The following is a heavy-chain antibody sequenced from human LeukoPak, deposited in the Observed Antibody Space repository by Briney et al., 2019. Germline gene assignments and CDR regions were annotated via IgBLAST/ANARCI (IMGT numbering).Heavy chain of an antibody. CDR1: GYSLTELS. D-gene: IGHD2-2*01. CDR2: IIPILGIA. CDR3: ARSLGYCSSTSCYDLYYYYGMDV. V-gene: IGHV1-69*02. Sequence: GASVKVSCKVSGYSLTELSMHWVRQAPGKGLEWMGRIIPILGIANYAQKFQGRVTITADKSTSTAYMELSSLRSEDTAVYYCARSLGYCSSTSCYDLYYYYGMDVWGQGTTVTVSS. J-gene: IGHJ6*02.